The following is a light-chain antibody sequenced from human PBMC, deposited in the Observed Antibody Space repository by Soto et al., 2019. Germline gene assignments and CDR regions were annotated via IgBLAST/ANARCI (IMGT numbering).Light chain of an antibody. Sequence: DIVMTQSPDSLAVSLGERATINCKSSQSVLYSSNNKNYLAWYQQKPGQPPKVLIYWASTRESGVPERFSGSGSGTDFTLTISSLQAEDVAVYYCQQYYSTPQTFGQGTKVEIK. V-gene: IGKV4-1*01. CDR3: QQYYSTPQT. CDR1: QSVLYSSNNKNY. J-gene: IGKJ1*01. CDR2: WAS.